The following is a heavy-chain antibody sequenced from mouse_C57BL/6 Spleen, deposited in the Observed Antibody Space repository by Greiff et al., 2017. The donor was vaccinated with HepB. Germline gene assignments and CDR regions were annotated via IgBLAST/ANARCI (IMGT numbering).Heavy chain of an antibody. CDR1: GFTFSSYA. CDR3: ARDKNPYYFDY. CDR2: ISDGGSYT. J-gene: IGHJ2*01. Sequence: EVKVVESGGGLVKPGGSLKLSCAASGFTFSSYAMSWVRQTPEKRLEWVATISDGGSYTYYPDNVKGRFTISRDNAKNNLYLQMSHLKSEDTAMYYCARDKNPYYFDYWGQGTTLTVSS. V-gene: IGHV5-4*01.